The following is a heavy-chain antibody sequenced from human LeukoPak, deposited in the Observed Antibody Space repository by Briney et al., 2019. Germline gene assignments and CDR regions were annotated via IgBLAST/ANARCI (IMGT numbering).Heavy chain of an antibody. CDR3: AKGTRSSPNDAADI. D-gene: IGHD1-26*01. J-gene: IGHJ3*02. Sequence: GGSLRLSCTASGFTFSNYAMSWVRQAPGKGLEWVSAIMGSGGTTYYTNSVKGRFTISRDNSKNTLYLQMNSLRAEDTAVYYCAKGTRSSPNDAADIWGQGTMVTVSS. V-gene: IGHV3-23*01. CDR2: IMGSGGTT. CDR1: GFTFSNYA.